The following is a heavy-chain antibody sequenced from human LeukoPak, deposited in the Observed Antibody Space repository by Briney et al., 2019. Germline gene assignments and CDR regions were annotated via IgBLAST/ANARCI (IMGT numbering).Heavy chain of an antibody. Sequence: GKSLRLSCAASGFTFSNYAMHWVRQAPGKGLEWVSLISSGGTYEYYADSVKGRFTISRDNAKNSLYLQMNSLRAEDTAVYYCARARDGYSTSPSFDYWGQGTLVTVSS. D-gene: IGHD5-24*01. CDR2: ISSGGTYE. CDR3: ARARDGYSTSPSFDY. J-gene: IGHJ4*02. CDR1: GFTFSNYA. V-gene: IGHV3-30*07.